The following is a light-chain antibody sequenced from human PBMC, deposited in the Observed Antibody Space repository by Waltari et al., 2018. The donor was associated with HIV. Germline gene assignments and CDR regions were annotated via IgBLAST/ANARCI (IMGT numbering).Light chain of an antibody. CDR3: CSYAGNSTYV. CDR2: EGS. Sequence: QSALTQPASVSGSPGQSITISCPGTSSDVGSYNLVSWYQQHPGKAPKLMIYEGSKRPSGFSNRFSGSKSGNTASLTISGLQAEDEADYYCCSYAGNSTYVFGGGTKLTVL. CDR1: SSDVGSYNL. J-gene: IGLJ2*01. V-gene: IGLV2-23*01.